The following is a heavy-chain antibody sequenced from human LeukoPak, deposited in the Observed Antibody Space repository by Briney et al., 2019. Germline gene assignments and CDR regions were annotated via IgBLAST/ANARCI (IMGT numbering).Heavy chain of an antibody. CDR2: IYYSGYT. J-gene: IGHJ4*02. CDR3: ARDLVGATAPFDY. D-gene: IGHD1-26*01. Sequence: SETLSLTCTVSGGSISSYYWSWIRQPPGKGLEYIGYIYYSGYTNYNPSLKSRVTISVDTSKNQFSLKLSSVTAADTAVYYCARDLVGATAPFDYWGQGTLVTVSS. CDR1: GGSISSYY. V-gene: IGHV4-59*01.